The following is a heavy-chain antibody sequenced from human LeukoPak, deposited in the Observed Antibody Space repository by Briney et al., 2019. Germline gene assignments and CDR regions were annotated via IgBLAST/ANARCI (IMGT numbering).Heavy chain of an antibody. Sequence: GGSLTLSCAASGFTDSPHYMSWVPQAPGKGLEWVSVIYSGGSTYFADSLKGRFPISRTHSKKPPYLQMNRLRAPATAVYYLARGRGSYYFDYWGQGTLVTVSS. CDR2: IYSGGST. V-gene: IGHV3-53*01. CDR1: GFTDSPHY. CDR3: ARGRGSYYFDY. J-gene: IGHJ4*02. D-gene: IGHD1-26*01.